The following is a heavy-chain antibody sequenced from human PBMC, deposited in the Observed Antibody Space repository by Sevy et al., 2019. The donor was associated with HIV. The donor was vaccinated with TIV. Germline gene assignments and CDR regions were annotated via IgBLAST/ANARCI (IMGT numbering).Heavy chain of an antibody. Sequence: GGSLRLSCAASGFSFSDYYMSWVRLSPGKGLEWVSYISFNGSHVYYIEAVKGRFTISRDNGRNSLYLQMNNLRVDDTSVYFCAREGPVGGMDVWGKVTTVTVSS. CDR2: ISFNGSHV. J-gene: IGHJ6*04. CDR3: AREGPVGGMDV. V-gene: IGHV3-11*04. CDR1: GFSFSDYY. D-gene: IGHD2-2*01.